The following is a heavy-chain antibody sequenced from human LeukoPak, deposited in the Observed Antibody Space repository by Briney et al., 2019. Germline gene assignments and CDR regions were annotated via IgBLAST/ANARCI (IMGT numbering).Heavy chain of an antibody. CDR2: IYYSGST. V-gene: IGHV4-39*01. CDR1: GGFISSSSYY. D-gene: IGHD3-22*01. J-gene: IGHJ4*02. CDR3: ARRFHDSSGYYYFDY. Sequence: SETLSLTCTVSGGFISSSSYYWGWIRQPPGKGLEWIGSIYYSGSTYYNPSLKRRVTISVDTSKNQFSLKLSSVTAADTAVYYCARRFHDSSGYYYFDYWGQGTLVTVSS.